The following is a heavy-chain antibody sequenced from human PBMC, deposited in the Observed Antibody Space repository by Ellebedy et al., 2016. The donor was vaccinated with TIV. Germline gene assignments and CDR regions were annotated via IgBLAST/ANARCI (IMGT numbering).Heavy chain of an antibody. CDR3: ARDYTSLSRDDAFDI. CDR2: ITLMFGTA. V-gene: IGHV1-69*13. D-gene: IGHD3-16*01. J-gene: IGHJ3*02. Sequence: AASVKVSCKASGGTFSSYVISWVRQAPGQGLEWMGGITLMFGTAKYAQKFQGRVTITADESTSTAYMELSSLRSEDTSVYYCARDYTSLSRDDAFDIWGQGTMVTVSS. CDR1: GGTFSSYV.